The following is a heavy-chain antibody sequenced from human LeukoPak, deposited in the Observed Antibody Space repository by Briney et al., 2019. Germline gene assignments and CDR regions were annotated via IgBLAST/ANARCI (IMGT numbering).Heavy chain of an antibody. D-gene: IGHD2-15*01. Sequence: GGTLRLSCAASGFSFSNYGMRWVRQAPGKGLEWVSAISGSGGSTFYRDSVKGRFTISRDNSKKTLYLQMNSLRAEDTAVYYCARVLRYCSGGNCYSGGLGYMDVWGKGTTVTISS. V-gene: IGHV3-23*01. J-gene: IGHJ6*03. CDR1: GFSFSNYG. CDR3: ARVLRYCSGGNCYSGGLGYMDV. CDR2: ISGSGGST.